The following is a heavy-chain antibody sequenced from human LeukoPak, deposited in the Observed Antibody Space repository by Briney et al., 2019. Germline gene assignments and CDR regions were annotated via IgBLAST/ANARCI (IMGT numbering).Heavy chain of an antibody. CDR1: GFTFSSYG. CDR3: AELGITMIGGV. J-gene: IGHJ6*04. V-gene: IGHV3-23*01. Sequence: GGTLRLSCAASGFTFSSYGMSWVRQAPGKGLEWVSGINGSGGNTYYADSVKGRFTISRDNAKNSLYLQMNSLRAEDTAVYYCAELGITMIGGVWGKGTSVTISS. D-gene: IGHD3-10*02. CDR2: INGSGGNT.